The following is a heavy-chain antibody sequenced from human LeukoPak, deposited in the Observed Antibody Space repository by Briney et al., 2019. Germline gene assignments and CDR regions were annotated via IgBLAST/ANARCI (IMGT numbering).Heavy chain of an antibody. CDR2: IYTRGDT. Sequence: GGSLRLSCAASGFAFRSYGMTWVRQAPGKGLEWVSGIYTRGDTYYADSVKDRFTISRDNSKNTLYLQMNSLRAEDTAVYYCTKGLWAGVSAARDWGQGTLVTVSS. D-gene: IGHD3-10*01. V-gene: IGHV3-66*01. CDR1: GFAFRSYG. J-gene: IGHJ4*02. CDR3: TKGLWAGVSAARD.